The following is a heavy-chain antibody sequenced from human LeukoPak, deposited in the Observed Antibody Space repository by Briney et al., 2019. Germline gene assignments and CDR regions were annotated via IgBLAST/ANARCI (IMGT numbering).Heavy chain of an antibody. J-gene: IGHJ4*02. CDR2: IYTSGST. CDR3: ARVYRSRYGSGSYYKTPVFDY. D-gene: IGHD3-10*01. V-gene: IGHV4-61*02. CDR1: GGSISSGSYY. Sequence: SETLSLTCTVSGGSISSGSYYWSWIRQPAGKGLEWIGRIYTSGSTNYNPSLKSRVTISVDTSKNQFSLKLSSVTAADTAVYYCARVYRSRYGSGSYYKTPVFDYWGQGTLVTVSS.